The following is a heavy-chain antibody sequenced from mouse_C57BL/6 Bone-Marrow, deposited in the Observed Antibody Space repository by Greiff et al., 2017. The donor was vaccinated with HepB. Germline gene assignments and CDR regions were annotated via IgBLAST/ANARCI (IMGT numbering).Heavy chain of an antibody. J-gene: IGHJ3*01. Sequence: EVQRVESGGGLVQPGGSLKLSCAASGFTFSDYGMAWVRQAPRKGPEWVAFISNLAYSIYYADTVTGRFTISRENAKNNLYLEMSSLRSEDTAMYYCAKGIYYSNYGFAYWGQGTLVTVSA. V-gene: IGHV5-15*01. CDR3: AKGIYYSNYGFAY. CDR1: GFTFSDYG. D-gene: IGHD2-5*01. CDR2: ISNLAYSI.